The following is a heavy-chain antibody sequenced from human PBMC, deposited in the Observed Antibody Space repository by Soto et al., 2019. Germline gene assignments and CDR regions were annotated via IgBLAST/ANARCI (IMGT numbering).Heavy chain of an antibody. CDR3: ARGFGVQELDY. D-gene: IGHD3-3*01. CDR2: INQDGSEE. Sequence: EVQLVESGGDLVQPGGSLRLSCAASGFTFSSFWITWVRQAPGKGLEWVANINQDGSEEHYVDSVKGRFTLSRDNAQNSVLLEMNSLGGDDTAVVYWARGFGVQELDYWGQGTLVTVSA. V-gene: IGHV3-7*01. J-gene: IGHJ4*02. CDR1: GFTFSSFW.